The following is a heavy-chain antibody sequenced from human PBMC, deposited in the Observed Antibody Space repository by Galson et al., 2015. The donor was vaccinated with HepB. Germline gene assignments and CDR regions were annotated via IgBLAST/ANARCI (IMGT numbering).Heavy chain of an antibody. J-gene: IGHJ6*02. Sequence: SVKVSCKASGYTFTSYAMHWVRQAPGQRLEWMGWINAGNGNTKYSQKFQGRVTITRDTSASTAYMELSSLRSEDTAVYYCARDRIDCSGGSCYRVNYYYGMDVWGQGTTVTVSS. CDR3: ARDRIDCSGGSCYRVNYYYGMDV. CDR2: INAGNGNT. D-gene: IGHD2-15*01. V-gene: IGHV1-3*01. CDR1: GYTFTSYA.